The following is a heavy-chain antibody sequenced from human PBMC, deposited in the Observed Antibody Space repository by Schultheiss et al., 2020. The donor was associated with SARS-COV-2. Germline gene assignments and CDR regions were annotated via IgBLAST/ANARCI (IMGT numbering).Heavy chain of an antibody. CDR2: MFYSGST. J-gene: IGHJ5*02. Sequence: SETLSLTCTVSGGSITSSSNFWGWIRQPPGKGLEWIGTMFYSGSTYYNPSLKSRVTISVDTSKNQFSLKLSSVTAADTAVYYCARAHPDCSGGTCGRGWFDPWGQGTLVTVSS. D-gene: IGHD2-15*01. CDR3: ARAHPDCSGGTCGRGWFDP. CDR1: GGSITSSSNF. V-gene: IGHV4-39*07.